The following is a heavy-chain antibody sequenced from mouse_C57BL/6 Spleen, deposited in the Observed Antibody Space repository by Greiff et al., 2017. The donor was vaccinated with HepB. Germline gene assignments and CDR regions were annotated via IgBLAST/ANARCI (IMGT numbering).Heavy chain of an antibody. V-gene: IGHV1-82*01. D-gene: IGHD2-1*01. CDR2: IYPGDGDT. J-gene: IGHJ2*01. CDR3: ARESIYYGNYGY. Sequence: QVQLQQSGPELVKPGASVKISCKASGYAFSSSWMNWVKQRPGKGLEWIGRIYPGDGDTNYNGKFKGKATLTADKSSSTAYMQLSSLTSEDSAVYFCARESIYYGNYGYWGQGTTLTVSS. CDR1: GYAFSSSW.